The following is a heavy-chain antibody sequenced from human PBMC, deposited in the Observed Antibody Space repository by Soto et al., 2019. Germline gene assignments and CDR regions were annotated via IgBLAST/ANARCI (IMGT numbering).Heavy chain of an antibody. CDR2: IYISGST. V-gene: IGHV4-4*07. CDR3: ARVPSYHAAFDS. D-gene: IGHD2-2*01. J-gene: IGHJ3*02. CDR1: GGSIGSYD. Sequence: PSETLSLTCTVSGGSIGSYDWSWIRQPAGKGLECIGRIYISGSTTYNPSLKSRVTMSVDTSKNQFSLKLRSVTAADTAVYYCARVPSYHAAFDSWSQGTMVTVS.